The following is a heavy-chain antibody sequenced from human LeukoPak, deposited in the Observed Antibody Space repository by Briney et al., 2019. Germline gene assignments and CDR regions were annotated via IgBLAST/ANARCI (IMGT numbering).Heavy chain of an antibody. CDR3: ATHWGYSSTWQTFDY. J-gene: IGHJ4*02. Sequence: GGSLRLSCAASGFTFSSYWMHWVRQAPGKGLVWVSRINSDGTGTSYADSVKGRFTISRDNAKNTLYLQMNSPRAEDTAVYYCATHWGYSSTWQTFDYWGQGTLVTVSS. CDR2: INSDGTGT. V-gene: IGHV3-74*01. D-gene: IGHD6-13*01. CDR1: GFTFSSYW.